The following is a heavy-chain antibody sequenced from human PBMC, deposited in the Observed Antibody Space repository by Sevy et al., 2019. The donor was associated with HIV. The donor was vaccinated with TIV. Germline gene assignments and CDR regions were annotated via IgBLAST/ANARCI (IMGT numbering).Heavy chain of an antibody. CDR2: ISASGGST. D-gene: IGHD5-18*01. J-gene: IGHJ4*02. CDR1: GFTFSSYA. CDR3: ARRSGYSYGYSDY. V-gene: IGHV3-23*01. Sequence: GGSLRLSCAASGFTFSSYAMSWVRQAPGKGLEWVSAISASGGSTYYSDSVKGRFTISRDNSKNTLYLQMNSLRAEDTAVYYCARRSGYSYGYSDYWGQGTLVTVSS.